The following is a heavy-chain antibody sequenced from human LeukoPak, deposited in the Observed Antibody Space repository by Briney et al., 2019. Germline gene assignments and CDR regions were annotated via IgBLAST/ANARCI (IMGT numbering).Heavy chain of an antibody. CDR3: HMGEDGYNGNYGMDV. CDR1: GGXFSSYA. CDR2: IIPIAGIV. D-gene: IGHD5-24*01. J-gene: IGHJ6*02. V-gene: IGHV1-69*04. Sequence: GSSVKVSCKASGGXFSSYAISWVRQAPGQGLEWMGRIIPIAGIVNYAQKFQGRVTIIADKSTSTAYMELSSLGSEDTAVYYCHMGEDGYNGNYGMDVWGQGTTVTVSS.